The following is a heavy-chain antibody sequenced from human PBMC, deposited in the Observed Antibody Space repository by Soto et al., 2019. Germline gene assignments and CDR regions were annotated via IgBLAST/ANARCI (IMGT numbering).Heavy chain of an antibody. CDR1: GFSLSNAKMG. CDR2: IFSNDEK. Sequence: QVTLKESGPVLVKPTETLTLTCTVSGFSLSNAKMGVSWIRQPPGKALEWLAHIFSNDEKSYSTSLKSRLTISKDTSKSQVVLTMTNMDPVDTATYYCARYSSSWYPGNWFDPWGQGTLVTVSS. CDR3: ARYSSSWYPGNWFDP. J-gene: IGHJ5*02. V-gene: IGHV2-26*01. D-gene: IGHD6-13*01.